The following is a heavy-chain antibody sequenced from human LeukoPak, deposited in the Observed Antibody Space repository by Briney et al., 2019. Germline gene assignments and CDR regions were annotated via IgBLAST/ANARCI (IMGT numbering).Heavy chain of an antibody. CDR1: GFTFSSYE. CDR2: ISSSGSTI. V-gene: IGHV3-48*03. J-gene: IGHJ4*02. D-gene: IGHD5-24*01. CDR3: AINHRDGYSELGY. Sequence: GGSLRLPCAASGFTFSSYEMNWVRQAPGKGLEWVSYISSSGSTIYYADSVKGRFTISRDNAKNSLYLQMNSLRAEDTAVYYCAINHRDGYSELGYWGQGTLVTVSS.